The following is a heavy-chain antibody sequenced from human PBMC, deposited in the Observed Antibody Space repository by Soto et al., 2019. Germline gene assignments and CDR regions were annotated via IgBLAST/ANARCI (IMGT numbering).Heavy chain of an antibody. CDR2: IYPGDSDA. CDR3: AASIFYYGMDV. CDR1: GYTFTNYW. J-gene: IGHJ6*02. Sequence: GESLKISCKGSGYTFTNYWIGWVRQMPGKGLEWMGIIYPGDSDAKYNPSFQGQVTISADKSITTTYLQWSSLKASDTAIYYCAASIFYYGMDVWGQGTTVTVS. V-gene: IGHV5-51*01.